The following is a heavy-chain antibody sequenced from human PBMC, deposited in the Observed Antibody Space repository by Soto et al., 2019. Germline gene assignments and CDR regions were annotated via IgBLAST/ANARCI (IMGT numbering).Heavy chain of an antibody. Sequence: QVQLQESGPGLVKPSQTLSLTCTVSGGSISSGGYYWSWIRQHPGKGLEWIGYIYYSGSTYYNPSLKSRVTISVDTSKTQFSLKLSSVTAADTVVYYCARDSKTRYYYDSSGYSNWGQGTLVTVSS. D-gene: IGHD3-22*01. CDR2: IYYSGST. J-gene: IGHJ4*02. CDR1: GGSISSGGYY. CDR3: ARDSKTRYYYDSSGYSN. V-gene: IGHV4-31*03.